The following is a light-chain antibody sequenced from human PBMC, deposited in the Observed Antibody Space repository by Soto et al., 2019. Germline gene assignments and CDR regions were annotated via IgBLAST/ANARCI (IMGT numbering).Light chain of an antibody. J-gene: IGLJ1*01. V-gene: IGLV1-44*01. CDR3: AAWDDSLNGYV. CDR1: SSNIGSNT. CDR2: SSN. Sequence: QSVLTQPPSASGTPGQRVTISCSGSSSNIGSNTVNWYQQLPGTAPKLLIYSSNQRPSGVPDRFSGSKPGTSASLAISGLQSEDEADYYCAAWDDSLNGYVFGTGTKVTVL.